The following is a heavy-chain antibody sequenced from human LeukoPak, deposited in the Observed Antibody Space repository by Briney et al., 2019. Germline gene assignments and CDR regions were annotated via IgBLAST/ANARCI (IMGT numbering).Heavy chain of an antibody. CDR1: GYTFTSYG. J-gene: IGHJ6*02. V-gene: IGHV1-18*01. D-gene: IGHD3-10*01. CDR2: ISAYNGNT. CDR3: ARGGYTMVRGDYYGMDV. Sequence: ASVKVSCKASGYTFTSYGISWVRQAPGQGLEWMGWISAYNGNTNYAQKLQGRVTMTTDTSTSTAYMELRSLRSDDTAVYYCARGGYTMVRGDYYGMDVWGQGTTVTVSS.